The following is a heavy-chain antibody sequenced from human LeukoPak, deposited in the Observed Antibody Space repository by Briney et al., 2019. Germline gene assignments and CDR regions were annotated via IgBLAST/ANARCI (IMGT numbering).Heavy chain of an antibody. CDR3: AGNILTGYSLYYYYGVDV. J-gene: IGHJ6*02. D-gene: IGHD3-9*01. CDR2: IYYSGST. Sequence: SETLSLTRTVSGGSISSSPYYWGWIRQPPGKGLEWIGSIYYSGSTHYNPSLKSRVTIPVDTSKNQFSLKLSSVTAADTAVYYCAGNILTGYSLYYYYGVDVWGQGTTVTVSS. CDR1: GGSISSSPYY. V-gene: IGHV4-39*01.